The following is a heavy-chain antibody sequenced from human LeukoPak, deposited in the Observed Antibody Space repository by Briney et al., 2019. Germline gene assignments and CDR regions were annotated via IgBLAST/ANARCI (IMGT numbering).Heavy chain of an antibody. CDR2: IYTSGST. D-gene: IGHD3-22*01. CDR1: GGSISSYY. CDR3: ARGYYDSSGYYQYLDY. V-gene: IGHV4-4*07. J-gene: IGHJ4*02. Sequence: SETLSLACTVSGGSISSYYWSWIRQPAGKGLEWIGRIYTSGSTNYNPSLKSRVTMSVDTSKNQFSLKLSSVTAADTAVYYCARGYYDSSGYYQYLDYWGQGTLVTVSS.